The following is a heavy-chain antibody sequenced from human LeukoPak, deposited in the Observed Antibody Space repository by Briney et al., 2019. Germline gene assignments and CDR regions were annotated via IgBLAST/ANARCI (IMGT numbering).Heavy chain of an antibody. D-gene: IGHD6-13*01. V-gene: IGHV3-9*01. Sequence: PGGSLRLSCAASGFTFDDYAMHWVRQAPGKGLEWVSGISWNSGSIGYADSVKGRFTISRDNAKNSLYLQMNSLRAEDTALYYCAKGRRQQLVSVFDYWGQGTLVTVSS. CDR3: AKGRRQQLVSVFDY. CDR1: GFTFDDYA. CDR2: ISWNSGSI. J-gene: IGHJ4*02.